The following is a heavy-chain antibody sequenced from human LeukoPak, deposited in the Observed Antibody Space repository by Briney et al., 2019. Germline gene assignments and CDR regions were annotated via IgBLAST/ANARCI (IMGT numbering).Heavy chain of an antibody. J-gene: IGHJ5*02. CDR1: GFTFSSYG. CDR3: AKVPDPYGDYAVFDP. Sequence: GGSLRLSCAASGFTFSSYGMHWVRQAPGKGLEWVAFIRYDGSNKYYADSVKGRFTISRDNSKNTLYLQMNSPRAEDTAVYYCAKVPDPYGDYAVFDPWGQGTLVTVSS. D-gene: IGHD4-17*01. V-gene: IGHV3-30*02. CDR2: IRYDGSNK.